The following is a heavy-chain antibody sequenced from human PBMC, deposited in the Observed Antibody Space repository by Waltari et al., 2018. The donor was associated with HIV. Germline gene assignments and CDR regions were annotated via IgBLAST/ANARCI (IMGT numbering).Heavy chain of an antibody. D-gene: IGHD6-6*01. Sequence: QVQLVQSGAEVKKPGSSVKVSCKASGGTFSSYAISWVQQAPGQGLEWMGGISPIVGTANYEQKFQGRVTITADESTSTAYMELSSLRSEDTAVYYCARENSHSSSPHEDYYYYYGMDVWGQGTTVTVSS. CDR2: ISPIVGTA. J-gene: IGHJ6*02. CDR1: GGTFSSYA. CDR3: ARENSHSSSPHEDYYYYYGMDV. V-gene: IGHV1-69*01.